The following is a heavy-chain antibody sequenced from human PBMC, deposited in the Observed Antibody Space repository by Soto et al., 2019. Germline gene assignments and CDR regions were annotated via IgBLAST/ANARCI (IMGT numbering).Heavy chain of an antibody. CDR2: ISYDGSNK. J-gene: IGHJ6*02. D-gene: IGHD2-2*02. CDR1: GFTFSSYA. V-gene: IGHV3-30-3*01. Sequence: QVQLVESGGGVVQPGRSLRLSCAASGFTFSSYAMHWVRQAPGKGLEWVAVISYDGSNKYYADSVKGRFTISRDNSKNTLYLQMNSLRAEDTAVYYCARDLYCSSTSCYTRTPYGMDVWGQGTTVTVSS. CDR3: ARDLYCSSTSCYTRTPYGMDV.